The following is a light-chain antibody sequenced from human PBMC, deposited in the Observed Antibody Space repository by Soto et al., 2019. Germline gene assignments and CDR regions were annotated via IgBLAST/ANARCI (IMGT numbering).Light chain of an antibody. CDR3: HQYYSDSPWT. V-gene: IGKV1-5*01. CDR2: DAS. Sequence: DIQPIQFPNTLSAPLGDRVTITCLVSQSISSGLAWYQQKPGKAPKVLIYDASSLQSGVPSRFSGSGSGTEFTLTISSRQPEDFASHYCHQYYSDSPWTFGQGTKVDIK. J-gene: IGKJ1*01. CDR1: QSISSG.